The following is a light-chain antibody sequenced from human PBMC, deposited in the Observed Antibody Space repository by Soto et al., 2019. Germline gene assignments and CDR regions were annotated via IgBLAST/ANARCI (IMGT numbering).Light chain of an antibody. Sequence: EIVMTQSPATLSVSPGERATLSCRASQSVSTNLAWYQQKPGQAPRLLIFGASTRATDVPARFSGSGSGTEFTLTISSLQSEDFAVYYCLQHISWPRTFGQGTRLEV. V-gene: IGKV3-15*01. CDR1: QSVSTN. CDR2: GAS. J-gene: IGKJ1*01. CDR3: LQHISWPRT.